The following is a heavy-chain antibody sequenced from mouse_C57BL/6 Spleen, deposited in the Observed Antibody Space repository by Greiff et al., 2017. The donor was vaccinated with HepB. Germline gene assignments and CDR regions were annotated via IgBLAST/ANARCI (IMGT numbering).Heavy chain of an antibody. CDR3: ARAFYYGSGSGNYFDY. CDR2: IYPGDGDT. D-gene: IGHD1-1*01. V-gene: IGHV1-82*01. CDR1: GYAFSSSW. Sequence: QVQLKQSGPELVKPGASVKISCKASGYAFSSSWMNWVKQRPGKGLEWIGRIYPGDGDTNYNGKFKGKATLTADKSSSTAYMQLSSLTSEDSAVYFCARAFYYGSGSGNYFDYWGQGTTLTVSS. J-gene: IGHJ2*01.